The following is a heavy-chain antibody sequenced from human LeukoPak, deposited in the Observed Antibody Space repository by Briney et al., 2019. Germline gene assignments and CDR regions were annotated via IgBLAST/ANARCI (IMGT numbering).Heavy chain of an antibody. Sequence: SETLSLTCAVYGGSFSGYYWSWIRQPPGKGLEWIGEINHSGSTNYNPSLKSRVTISVDTSKNQFSLKLSSVTAADTAVYYCARDGPTPDAFDIWGQGTMVTVSS. CDR2: INHSGST. D-gene: IGHD5-24*01. CDR3: ARDGPTPDAFDI. CDR1: GGSFSGYY. J-gene: IGHJ3*02. V-gene: IGHV4-34*01.